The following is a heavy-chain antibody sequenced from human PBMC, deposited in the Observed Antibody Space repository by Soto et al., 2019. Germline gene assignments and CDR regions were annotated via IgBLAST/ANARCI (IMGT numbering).Heavy chain of an antibody. D-gene: IGHD5-18*01. V-gene: IGHV4-31*03. CDR1: GGSIGDGLYY. CDR2: TFNGGRT. CDR3: ARDLKGYSYGPGWFAP. Sequence: QVQLQESGPGLVKPSQTLSLTCNVSGGSIGDGLYYWTRIRQHPVKVLEWIGYTFNGGRTYNPSLENRVTISVDLSKNQFSLKLSSVTAADTATYYCARDLKGYSYGPGWFAPWGQGDLVTVAS. J-gene: IGHJ5*02.